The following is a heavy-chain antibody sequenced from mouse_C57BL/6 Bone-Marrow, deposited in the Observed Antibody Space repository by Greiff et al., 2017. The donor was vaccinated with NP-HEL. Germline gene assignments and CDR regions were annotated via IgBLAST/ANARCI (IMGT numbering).Heavy chain of an antibody. CDR2: ISGGGGNT. CDR3: ARRGRIYYDYDGWFAY. J-gene: IGHJ3*01. CDR1: GFTFSSYT. Sequence: EVNLVESGGGLVKPGGSLKLSCAASGFTFSSYTMSWVRQTPEKRLEWVATISGGGGNTYYPDSVKGRFTISRDNAKNTLYLQMSSLRSEDTALYYCARRGRIYYDYDGWFAYWGQGTLVTVSA. D-gene: IGHD2-4*01. V-gene: IGHV5-9*01.